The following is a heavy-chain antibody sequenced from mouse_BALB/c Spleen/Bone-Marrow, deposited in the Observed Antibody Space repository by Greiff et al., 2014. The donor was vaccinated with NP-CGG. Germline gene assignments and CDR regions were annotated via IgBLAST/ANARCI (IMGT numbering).Heavy chain of an antibody. CDR3: ARYDYRYSWFAY. J-gene: IGHJ3*01. CDR1: GFNIKYTY. V-gene: IGHV14-3*02. D-gene: IGHD2-14*01. CDR2: IDPSNGNT. Sequence: VQLKQSGAELVKPGASVKLSCTASGFNIKYTYHHSATQTPQRTLPRIGRIDPSNGNTNYDPKFQGKATITTDTSSNTAYLQLRSLTSEDTAVYYCARYDYRYSWFAYWGQGTLVTVSA.